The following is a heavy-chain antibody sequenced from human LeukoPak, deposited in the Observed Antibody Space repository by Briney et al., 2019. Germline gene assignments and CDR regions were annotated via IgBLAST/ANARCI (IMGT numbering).Heavy chain of an antibody. CDR1: GFTFSSYS. J-gene: IGHJ4*02. CDR3: ARDRTYYDSSGCYSDYFDY. CDR2: ISSSSSYI. V-gene: IGHV3-21*01. Sequence: GGSLRLSCVASGFTFSSYSINWVRQAPGKGLEWVSSISSSSSYIYYADSVKGRFIISRDNAKNSLYLQMNSLRAEDTAVYYCARDRTYYDSSGCYSDYFDYWGQGTLVTVSS. D-gene: IGHD3-22*01.